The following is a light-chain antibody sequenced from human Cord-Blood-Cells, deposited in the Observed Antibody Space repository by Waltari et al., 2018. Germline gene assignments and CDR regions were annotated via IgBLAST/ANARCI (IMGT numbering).Light chain of an antibody. CDR1: SCDVGGYNY. CDR3: SSYTSSSTV. CDR2: DVS. V-gene: IGLV2-14*01. J-gene: IGLJ2*01. Sequence: QSALTQPASVSGSPGQSITISCTGTSCDVGGYNYVSWYQQHPGKAPNLMIYDVSNRPSGVSNRFSGSKSGNTASLTISGLQAEDEADYYCSSYTSSSTVFGGGTKLTVL.